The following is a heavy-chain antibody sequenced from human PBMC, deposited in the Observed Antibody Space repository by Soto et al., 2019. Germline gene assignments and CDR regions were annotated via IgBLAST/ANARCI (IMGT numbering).Heavy chain of an antibody. CDR1: GYTFSNYY. V-gene: IGHV1-46*01. D-gene: IGHD4-17*01. J-gene: IGHJ6*02. CDR3: ARGPKLTDFGDRGYYGMDV. CDR2: INPSGGGT. Sequence: QVHLVQSGAEVKKPGASVTFPCKASGYTFSNYYMHWVRQAPGQGLEWVGIINPSGGGTTYAQNLQGRVPMTRDTSTSTVYMELNSLRSEDTAVYYFARGPKLTDFGDRGYYGMDVWGHGTTVTVSS.